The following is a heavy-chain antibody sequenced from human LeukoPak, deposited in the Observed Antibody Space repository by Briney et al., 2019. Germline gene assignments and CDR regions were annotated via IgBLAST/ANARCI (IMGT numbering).Heavy chain of an antibody. J-gene: IGHJ3*02. Sequence: PGGSLRLSCVATGFNFYNEYMPRVRQAPGKGLVWVSRITTDGSTTYADSVRGRFTISRDNAKNTLYLQMNSLRAEDTAVYYCARDYPGEHNAFDIWGQGTMISVSS. CDR1: GFNFYNEY. CDR2: ITTDGST. D-gene: IGHD7-27*01. V-gene: IGHV3-74*01. CDR3: ARDYPGEHNAFDI.